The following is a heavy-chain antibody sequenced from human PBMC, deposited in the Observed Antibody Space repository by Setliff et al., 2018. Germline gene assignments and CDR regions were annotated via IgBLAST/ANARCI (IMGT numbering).Heavy chain of an antibody. J-gene: IGHJ2*01. CDR1: GGSISPYF. D-gene: IGHD1-26*01. Sequence: PSETLSLTCTVSGGSISPYFWSWIRQPPGKGLEWIGYIYHNGNTNFNPSLKTRVTMSVDTSKNQFALNLRSVTAADTAVYYCASGSYFRNWYFDLWGRGTLVTVSS. CDR2: IYHNGNT. V-gene: IGHV4-59*01. CDR3: ASGSYFRNWYFDL.